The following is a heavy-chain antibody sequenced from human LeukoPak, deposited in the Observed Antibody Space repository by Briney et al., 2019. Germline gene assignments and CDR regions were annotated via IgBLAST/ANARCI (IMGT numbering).Heavy chain of an antibody. CDR3: ARDNYYDSSGYYPFDY. Sequence: GGSLRLSCAASGFTFSGYSMTWVRQAPGKGLEWVSYISSSSSTIYYADSVKGRFTISRDNAKNSLYLQMNSLRAEDTAVYYCARDNYYDSSGYYPFDYWGQGTLVTVSS. J-gene: IGHJ4*02. CDR2: ISSSSSTI. CDR1: GFTFSGYS. V-gene: IGHV3-48*01. D-gene: IGHD3-22*01.